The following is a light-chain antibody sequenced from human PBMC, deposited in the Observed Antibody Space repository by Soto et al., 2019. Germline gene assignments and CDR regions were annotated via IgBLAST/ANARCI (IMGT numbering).Light chain of an antibody. CDR2: GAS. J-gene: IGKJ2*01. CDR3: QHYHNWYT. CDR1: QSVSTN. Sequence: VMTQSPATLSVSPGERATLSCRANQSVSTNLAWYQQKPGQAPRLLIYGASTRATGIPARFSGSGSGTEFTLTISSLQSEDSAVYYCQHYHNWYTFGQGSKLEIK. V-gene: IGKV3-15*01.